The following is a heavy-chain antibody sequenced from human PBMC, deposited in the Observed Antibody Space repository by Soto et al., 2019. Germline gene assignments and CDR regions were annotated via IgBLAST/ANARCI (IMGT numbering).Heavy chain of an antibody. V-gene: IGHV3-33*01. Sequence: QVQLVASGGDVVQPGRSLRLSCAASGFTISSYGMHWVRQAPGKGLEWVAVIWYDGSNKYYADSVKRRFTISRDNSKNPLYLHMNSRRAEDKAVYYCARDGYALESWGQETKVT. CDR3: ARDGYALES. CDR2: IWYDGSNK. D-gene: IGHD2-8*01. CDR1: GFTISSYG. J-gene: IGHJ3*02.